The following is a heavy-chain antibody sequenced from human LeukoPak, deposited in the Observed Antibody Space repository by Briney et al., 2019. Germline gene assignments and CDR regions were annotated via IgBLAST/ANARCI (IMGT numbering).Heavy chain of an antibody. Sequence: SETLSLTRTVSGASISNYYWSWIRQPPGKGLEWIGYIYYRGSTNYNPSLRSRVTISEDTSKNQFSLKLSSVTAADTAVYYCARLTPTTLSLYYYYMDVWGKGTTVTVSS. D-gene: IGHD2/OR15-2a*01. CDR3: ARLTPTTLSLYYYYMDV. V-gene: IGHV4-59*01. CDR2: IYYRGST. J-gene: IGHJ6*03. CDR1: GASISNYY.